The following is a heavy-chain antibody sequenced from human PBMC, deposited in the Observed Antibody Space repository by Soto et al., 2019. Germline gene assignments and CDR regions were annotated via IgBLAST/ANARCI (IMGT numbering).Heavy chain of an antibody. J-gene: IGHJ6*02. CDR2: INNSGST. CDR1: GGSFSGYY. CDR3: ASEKEYYYYGMDV. Sequence: SETLSLTCAVYGGSFSGYYWSWIRQAPGKGLGWIGEINNSGSTNYNPSLKSRVTISVAXXXXXFXLXLXXXTAAXTAVYYCASEKEYYYYGMDVWGQGTTVTVSS. V-gene: IGHV4-34*01.